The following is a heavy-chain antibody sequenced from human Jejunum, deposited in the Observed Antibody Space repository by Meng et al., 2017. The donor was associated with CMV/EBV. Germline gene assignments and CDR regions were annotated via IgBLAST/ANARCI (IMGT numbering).Heavy chain of an antibody. CDR2: ISGSGGST. V-gene: IGHV3-23*01. CDR1: SSDA. D-gene: IGHD2-2*01. Sequence: SSDAMNGVRQATGKGLEWVSGISGSGGSTDYADSVKGRFTISRDNSKNTLYLQMNSLRAADTAVYYCAKDQAYCRSTSCDGRPFDYWGQGTLVTVSS. J-gene: IGHJ4*02. CDR3: AKDQAYCRSTSCDGRPFDY.